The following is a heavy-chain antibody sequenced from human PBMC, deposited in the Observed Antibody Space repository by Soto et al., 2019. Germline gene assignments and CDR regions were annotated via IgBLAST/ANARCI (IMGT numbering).Heavy chain of an antibody. V-gene: IGHV3-7*01. CDR2: IKQDGSEK. CDR3: ARQIAAAGYYYYYGMDV. J-gene: IGHJ6*02. CDR1: GFTFSSYW. Sequence: EVQLVESGGGLVQPGGSLRLSCAASGFTFSSYWMSWVRQAPGKGLEWVANIKQDGSEKSYVDSVKGRFTISRDNAKNSLYLQMNSLSAEDTAVYYCARQIAAAGYYYYYGMDVWGQGTTVTGSS. D-gene: IGHD6-13*01.